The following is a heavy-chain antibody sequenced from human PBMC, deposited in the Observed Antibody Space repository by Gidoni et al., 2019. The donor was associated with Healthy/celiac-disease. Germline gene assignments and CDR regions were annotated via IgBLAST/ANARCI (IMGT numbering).Heavy chain of an antibody. CDR1: GGSFSGYY. CDR2: INHSGST. D-gene: IGHD5-12*01. J-gene: IGHJ4*02. Sequence: QVQLQQGGAGLVKPSETLSLTRAASGGSFSGYYWSWIRQTPGTGLEGIGEINHSGSTNYNPSLQSRVTISVDTSKNQFSLKLSSVTAADTTVYYCARGEIYSGYDLDYWGQGTLVTVSS. V-gene: IGHV4-34*01. CDR3: ARGEIYSGYDLDY.